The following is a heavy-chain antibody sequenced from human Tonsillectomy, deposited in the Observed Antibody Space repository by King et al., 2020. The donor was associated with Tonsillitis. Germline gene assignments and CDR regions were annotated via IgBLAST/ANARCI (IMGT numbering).Heavy chain of an antibody. V-gene: IGHV3-73*02. CDR1: GFTFSGSA. J-gene: IGHJ6*03. CDR2: IRSKANSYAT. Sequence: VQLVESGGGLAQPGGSLKLSCAASGFTFSGSAMHWVRQASGKGLEWVGRIRSKANSYATAYAASVKGRFTISRDDSKNTAYLQMNSLKTEDTAVYYCTRPLAPYYYYYMDVWGKGTTVTVSS. CDR3: TRPLAPYYYYYMDV.